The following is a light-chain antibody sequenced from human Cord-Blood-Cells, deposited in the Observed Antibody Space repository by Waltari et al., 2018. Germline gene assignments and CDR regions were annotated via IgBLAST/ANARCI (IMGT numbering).Light chain of an antibody. J-gene: IGKJ1*01. CDR1: QSVGSSY. CDR3: QQYGSSRT. V-gene: IGKV3-20*01. CDR2: GAS. Sequence: DIVLTQSPGTLSLSPGESPTLSFRASQSVGSSYLACYQQKPGQAPTLLISGASRRATGIPDRFSGSGSGTDFTLTISRLEPEDFAVYYCQQYGSSRTFGQGTKVEI.